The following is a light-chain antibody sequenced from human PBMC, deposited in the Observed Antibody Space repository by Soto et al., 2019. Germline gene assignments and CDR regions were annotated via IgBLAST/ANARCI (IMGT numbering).Light chain of an antibody. V-gene: IGLV1-44*01. CDR2: SNN. J-gene: IGLJ2*01. CDR1: SSNIKSNT. Sequence: QSVLTQPPSASGTPGQRVTISCSGSSSNIKSNTVNWYQQLPGTAPKLLIYSNNQRPSGVHDRFSGSKSGTSASLAISGLRSEDAATYYCATWDDSLDGMVFGGGTKLTVL. CDR3: ATWDDSLDGMV.